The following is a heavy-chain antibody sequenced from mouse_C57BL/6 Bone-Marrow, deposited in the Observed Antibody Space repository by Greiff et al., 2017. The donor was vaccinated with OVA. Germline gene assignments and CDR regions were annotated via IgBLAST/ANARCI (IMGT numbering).Heavy chain of an antibody. Sequence: VQLQQPGAELVKPGASVKLSCKASGYTFTSYWMHWVKQRPGQGLEWIGMIHPNSGSTNYNEKFKSKATLTVDKSSSTAYMQPSSLTSEDSAVYYCARQDYGSSYPWWYFDVWGTGTTVTVSS. D-gene: IGHD1-1*01. V-gene: IGHV1-64*01. CDR2: IHPNSGST. CDR1: GYTFTSYW. CDR3: ARQDYGSSYPWWYFDV. J-gene: IGHJ1*03.